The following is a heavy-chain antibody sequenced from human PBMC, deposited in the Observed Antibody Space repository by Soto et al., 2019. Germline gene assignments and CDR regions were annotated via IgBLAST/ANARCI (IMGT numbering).Heavy chain of an antibody. CDR2: VSPGGDVS. CDR1: GFTFSSFV. D-gene: IGHD2-15*01. Sequence: GGSLRLSCAASGFTFSSFVMNWVRQAPGKGLEWVSTVSPGGDVSHYTDSVKGRFTMSRDNSKDTVYLQMNSLRADDTAVYYCTKDVLYCGGGSCLVGPSYTFDHWGQGTLVTVSS. CDR3: TKDVLYCGGGSCLVGPSYTFDH. V-gene: IGHV3-23*01. J-gene: IGHJ4*02.